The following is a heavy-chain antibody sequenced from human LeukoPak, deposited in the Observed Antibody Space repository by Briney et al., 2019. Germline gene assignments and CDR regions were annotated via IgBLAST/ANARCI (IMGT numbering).Heavy chain of an antibody. Sequence: ASVKVSCKASGYTFTSYGISWVRQAPGQGLEWMGWICAYNGNTNYAQKLQGRVTMTTDTSTSTAYMELRSLRSDDTAVYYCARVVLVGATISYSWFDPWGQGTLVTVSS. CDR3: ARVVLVGATISYSWFDP. J-gene: IGHJ5*02. V-gene: IGHV1-18*01. D-gene: IGHD1-26*01. CDR2: ICAYNGNT. CDR1: GYTFTSYG.